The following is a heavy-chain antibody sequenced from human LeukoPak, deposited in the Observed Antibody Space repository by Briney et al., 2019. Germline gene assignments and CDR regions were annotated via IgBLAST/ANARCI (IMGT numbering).Heavy chain of an antibody. V-gene: IGHV4-31*03. Sequence: SETLSLTCTVSGGSISSGGYYWSWIRQHPGKGLEWLGYIYYSGSTYYNPSLKSRVTISVDTSKNQFSLKLSSVTAADTAVYYCARDNYYDSSGYYYFDYWGQGTLVTVSS. D-gene: IGHD3-22*01. CDR1: GGSISSGGYY. CDR2: IYYSGST. J-gene: IGHJ4*02. CDR3: ARDNYYDSSGYYYFDY.